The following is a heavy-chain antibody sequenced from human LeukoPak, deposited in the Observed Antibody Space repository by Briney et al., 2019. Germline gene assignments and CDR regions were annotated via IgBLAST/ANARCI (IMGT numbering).Heavy chain of an antibody. CDR3: VKGAPFDY. Sequence: PGGSLRLSCAASGFTFSDYWMHWVRQGPEKGLVWVSRINGDGSSTAYADFVKGRFTISRDNARNTLSLQMNSLRIEDTAIYYCVKGAPFDYWGQGTLVAASS. D-gene: IGHD4/OR15-4a*01. V-gene: IGHV3-74*03. CDR2: INGDGSST. CDR1: GFTFSDYW. J-gene: IGHJ4*02.